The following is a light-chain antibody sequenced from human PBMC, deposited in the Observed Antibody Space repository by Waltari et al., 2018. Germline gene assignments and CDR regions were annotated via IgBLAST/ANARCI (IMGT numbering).Light chain of an antibody. Sequence: EIVLTQSPATLSLSPGERATLSCRASQSVAMYLAWYQQRPGQAHRLLIYGTSNRATDIPARFSGSGSETDFSLTISSIEPDDFAVYDCQQRRNWPLTFGGGTKVEIK. J-gene: IGKJ4*01. CDR1: QSVAMY. CDR2: GTS. CDR3: QQRRNWPLT. V-gene: IGKV3-11*01.